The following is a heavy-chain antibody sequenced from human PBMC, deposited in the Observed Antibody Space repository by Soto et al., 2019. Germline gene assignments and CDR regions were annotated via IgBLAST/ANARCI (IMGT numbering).Heavy chain of an antibody. CDR2: IYSDGYT. J-gene: IGHJ4*02. CDR1: GFTVGISY. CDR3: ARDRYGSQTLFDY. Sequence: PGGSLRLSCAASGFTVGISYMTWVRQVPGKGLEWVSIIYSDGYTYYADSVQGRFTISRDDSKNTLHLQMNSLRPEDTALYYCARDRYGSQTLFDYWGQGTLVTVSS. V-gene: IGHV3-66*01. D-gene: IGHD3-10*01.